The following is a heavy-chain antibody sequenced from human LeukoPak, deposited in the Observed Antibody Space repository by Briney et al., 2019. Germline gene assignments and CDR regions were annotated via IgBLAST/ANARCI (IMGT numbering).Heavy chain of an antibody. V-gene: IGHV4-39*01. CDR1: GDSISSSTNY. D-gene: IGHD2-21*01. Sequence: SSETLSLTCSVSGDSISSSTNYWGWIRQPPGKGLEWIGGMSYVRSTHYNPSLKSRVTVSVDTSKNHFSLQLSSVTAADTAVYYCARHIEGDNSFEYWGQGTLVTVSS. J-gene: IGHJ4*02. CDR3: ARHIEGDNSFEY. CDR2: MSYVRST.